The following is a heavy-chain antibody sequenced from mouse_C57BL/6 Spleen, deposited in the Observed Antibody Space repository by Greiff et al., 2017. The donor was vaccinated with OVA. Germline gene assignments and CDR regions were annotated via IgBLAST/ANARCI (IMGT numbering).Heavy chain of an antibody. CDR3: ASYGNWEDDY. D-gene: IGHD2-1*01. V-gene: IGHV1-9*01. J-gene: IGHJ2*01. CDR2: IYPGSGGT. Sequence: VQLQQSGAELLRPGASVKLSCKATGYTFTGYGMGWVKQRPGHGLEWIGEIYPGSGGTTSNQKFTGKATFTADTSSNTAYMQLSSLTTEDSAIYYCASYGNWEDDYWGQGTTLTVSS. CDR1: GYTFTGYG.